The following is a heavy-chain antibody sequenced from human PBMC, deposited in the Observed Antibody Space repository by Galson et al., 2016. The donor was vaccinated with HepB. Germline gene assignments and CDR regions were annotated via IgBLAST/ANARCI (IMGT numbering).Heavy chain of an antibody. Sequence: TLSLTCGVSGDSISSGGYSWRWIRQPPGKGLEWIGYMHYSGRTYYNPSLKNRVTISVDRSKNHFSLNLTSVAAADTAVYYCARVRQWLLDAFDFWGQGTMVTVSS. CDR3: ARVRQWLLDAFDF. D-gene: IGHD6-19*01. CDR2: MHYSGRT. J-gene: IGHJ3*01. CDR1: GDSISSGGYS. V-gene: IGHV4-30-2*01.